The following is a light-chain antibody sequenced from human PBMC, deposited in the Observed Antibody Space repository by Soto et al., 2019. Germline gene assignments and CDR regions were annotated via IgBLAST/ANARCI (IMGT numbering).Light chain of an antibody. CDR1: QGVSSSY. CDR3: QQYGSSPFT. Sequence: EIVLTQSPDTLSLSPGERATLSCRASQGVSSSYLAWYQQKPGQAPRLLIYGTSNRATGIPARFSGSGSGTDFALTISTLEPEDFALYYCQQYGSSPFTFRPGNKVDIK. CDR2: GTS. V-gene: IGKV3-20*01. J-gene: IGKJ3*01.